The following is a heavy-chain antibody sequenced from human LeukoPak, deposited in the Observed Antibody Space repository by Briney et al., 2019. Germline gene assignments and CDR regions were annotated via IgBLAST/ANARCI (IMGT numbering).Heavy chain of an antibody. CDR2: IHHSGST. J-gene: IGHJ6*02. D-gene: IGHD5-12*01. CDR3: ARWILSHYDYGMDV. Sequence: PSETLSLTCTVSGGSISNYYWSWIRRPPGEGLEWIAYIHHSGSTNYNPSLQSRFSISADTPKNQFSLKLNSVTAADSAVYYCARWILSHYDYGMDVWGQRTTVIVSS. CDR1: GGSISNYY. V-gene: IGHV4-59*01.